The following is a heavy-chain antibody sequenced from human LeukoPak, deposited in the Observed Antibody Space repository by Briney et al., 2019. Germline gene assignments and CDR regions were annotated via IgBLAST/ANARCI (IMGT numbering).Heavy chain of an antibody. Sequence: SETLFLTCTVFGGSIINNIHYWGWIRQPPGKGLEWIGTIFYSGQTYYNPSLKSRVTISVDTSKNQFSLKLTSVTAAATAVYYCARVFGSGSQAYFYYMDVWGKGTTVTI. V-gene: IGHV4-39*07. D-gene: IGHD3-10*01. CDR2: IFYSGQT. CDR3: ARVFGSGSQAYFYYMDV. CDR1: GGSIINNIHY. J-gene: IGHJ6*03.